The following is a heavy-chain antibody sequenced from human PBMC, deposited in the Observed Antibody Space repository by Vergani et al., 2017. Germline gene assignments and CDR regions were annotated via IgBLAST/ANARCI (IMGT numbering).Heavy chain of an antibody. CDR1: GFTFSSYS. CDR3: ASRGYYYDSSGYFKHYYFDY. Sequence: EVQLVESGGGLVKPGGSLRLSCAASGFTFSSYSMNWVRQAPGKGLEWVSSISSSSSYIYYADSVKGRFTISRDNAKNSLYLQMNSLRAEDTAVYYCASRGYYYDSSGYFKHYYFDYWGQGTLVTVSS. J-gene: IGHJ4*02. D-gene: IGHD3-22*01. V-gene: IGHV3-21*04. CDR2: ISSSSSYI.